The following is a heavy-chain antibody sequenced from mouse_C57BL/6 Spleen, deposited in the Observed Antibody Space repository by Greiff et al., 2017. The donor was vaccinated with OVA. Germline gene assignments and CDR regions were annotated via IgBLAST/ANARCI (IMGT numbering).Heavy chain of an antibody. Sequence: EVKLVESEGGLVQPGSSMKLSCTASGFTFSDYYMAWVRQVPEKGLEWVANINYDGSSTYYLDSLKSRFIISRDNTKNILYLQMSSLKSEDTATYYCAREIPLYDGSSYYFDYWGQGTTLTVSS. CDR2: INYDGSST. V-gene: IGHV5-16*01. CDR3: AREIPLYDGSSYYFDY. J-gene: IGHJ2*01. CDR1: GFTFSDYY. D-gene: IGHD2-3*01.